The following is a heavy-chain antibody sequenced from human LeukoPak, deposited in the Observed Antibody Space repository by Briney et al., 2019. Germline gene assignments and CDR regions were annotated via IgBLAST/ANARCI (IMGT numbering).Heavy chain of an antibody. CDR2: IYSGGST. CDR1: GFTVSSNY. D-gene: IGHD1-26*01. Sequence: QSGGSLRLSCAASGFTVSSNYMSWVRQAPGKGLEWVSVIYSGGSTYYADSVKGRFTISRDNSKNTLYLQMNSLRAEDTAVYYRARDLVGSSDALDIWGQGTMVTVSS. V-gene: IGHV3-66*01. J-gene: IGHJ3*02. CDR3: ARDLVGSSDALDI.